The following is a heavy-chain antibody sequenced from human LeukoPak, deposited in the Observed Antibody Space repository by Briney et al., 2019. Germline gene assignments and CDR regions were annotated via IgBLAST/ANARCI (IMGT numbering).Heavy chain of an antibody. J-gene: IGHJ6*03. V-gene: IGHV3-23*01. CDR2: SCGSGSST. CDR3: ARAFWNSPQNYYYYMDF. CDR1: GFTFSTYA. Sequence: GGSLRLSCAASGFTFSTYAMSWVRQAPGMGLEWVSASCGSGSSTYYADSVKGRFTISRDNAKNSLYLQMNSLRAEVTAVYYCARAFWNSPQNYYYYMDFWGKGTTVTVSS. D-gene: IGHD1-7*01.